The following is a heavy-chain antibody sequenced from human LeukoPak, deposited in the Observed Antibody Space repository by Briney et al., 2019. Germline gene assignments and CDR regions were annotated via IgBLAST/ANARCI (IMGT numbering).Heavy chain of an antibody. CDR3: ARAMIVVVPAASSDDAFDI. Sequence: GGSLRLSCAASGFTVSSNYMSWVRQAPGKGLEWVSVIYSGGSTYYADSVKGRCTISRDNSKNTLYLQMNSLRAEDTAVYYCARAMIVVVPAASSDDAFDIWGQGTMVTVSS. CDR2: IYSGGST. J-gene: IGHJ3*02. CDR1: GFTVSSNY. D-gene: IGHD2-2*01. V-gene: IGHV3-66*01.